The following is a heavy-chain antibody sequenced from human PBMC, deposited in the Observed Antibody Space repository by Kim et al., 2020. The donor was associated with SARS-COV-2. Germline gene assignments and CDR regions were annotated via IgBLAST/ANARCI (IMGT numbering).Heavy chain of an antibody. Sequence: SETLSLTCAVYGGSFSGYYWSWIRQPPGKGLEWIGEINHSGSTNYNPSLKSRVTISVDTSKNQFSLKLSSVTAADTAVYYCARVWRDSSGYYYISKGSNWFDPWGQGTLVTVSS. CDR1: GGSFSGYY. CDR3: ARVWRDSSGYYYISKGSNWFDP. CDR2: INHSGST. J-gene: IGHJ5*02. D-gene: IGHD3-22*01. V-gene: IGHV4-34*01.